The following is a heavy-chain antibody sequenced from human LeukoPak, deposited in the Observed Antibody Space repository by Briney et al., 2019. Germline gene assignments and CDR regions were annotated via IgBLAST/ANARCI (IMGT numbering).Heavy chain of an antibody. V-gene: IGHV4-4*02. J-gene: IGHJ4*02. CDR1: GGSISSSNW. D-gene: IGHD2-15*01. CDR2: IYHSGST. Sequence: PSETLSLTCTVSGGSISSSNWWSWVRQPPGKGLEWIGEIYHSGSTNYNPSLKSRVTISVDKSKNQFSLKLSSVTAADTAVYYCARFSYSSISGFDYWGQGTLVTVSS. CDR3: ARFSYSSISGFDY.